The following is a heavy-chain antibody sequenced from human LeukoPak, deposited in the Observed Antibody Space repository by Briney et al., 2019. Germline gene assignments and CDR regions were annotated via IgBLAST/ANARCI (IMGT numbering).Heavy chain of an antibody. J-gene: IGHJ3*02. D-gene: IGHD2-15*01. V-gene: IGHV1-69*13. CDR3: ARKISGGIAGIYDAFDI. Sequence: ASVKVSCKASGGTFSSYAISWVRQAPGQGLEWMGGIIPIFGTANYAQKFQGRVTITADESTSTAYMELSSLRSEDTAVYYCARKISGGIAGIYDAFDIWGQGTMVTVSS. CDR1: GGTFSSYA. CDR2: IIPIFGTA.